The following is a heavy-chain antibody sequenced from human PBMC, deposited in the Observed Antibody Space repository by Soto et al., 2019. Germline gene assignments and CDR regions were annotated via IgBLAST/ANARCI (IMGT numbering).Heavy chain of an antibody. V-gene: IGHV1-3*01. CDR1: GYTFTSYA. J-gene: IGHJ4*02. CDR3: ARDRGYSSSPFDY. D-gene: IGHD6-6*01. Sequence: ASVKVSCKASGYTFTSYAMHWVRQAPGQRLEWMGWINAGNGNTKYSQKFQARVTITRDTSASTAYMEPSSLRSEDTAVYYCARDRGYSSSPFDYWGQGTLVTVSS. CDR2: INAGNGNT.